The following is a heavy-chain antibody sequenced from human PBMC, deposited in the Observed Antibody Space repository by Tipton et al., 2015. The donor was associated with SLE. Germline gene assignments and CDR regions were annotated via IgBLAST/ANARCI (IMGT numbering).Heavy chain of an antibody. Sequence: LSLSCAGSGFTFSRYEINWVRQAPGKGLEYIGHIYNSGNTYYNPSLNSRVTISVDASKNQFSLKLSSVTAADTAIYYCARRSANWGSFWFDPWGQGTLVTVSS. CDR3: ARRSANWGSFWFDP. V-gene: IGHV4-31*02. J-gene: IGHJ5*02. CDR1: GFTFSRYE. CDR2: IYNSGNT. D-gene: IGHD7-27*01.